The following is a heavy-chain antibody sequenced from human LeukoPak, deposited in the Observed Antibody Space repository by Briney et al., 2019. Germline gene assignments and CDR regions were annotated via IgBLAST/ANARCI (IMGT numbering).Heavy chain of an antibody. CDR3: TRDQMNY. V-gene: IGHV3-53*01. D-gene: IGHD5-24*01. CDR1: EFTVSRNY. J-gene: IGHJ4*02. Sequence: GGSLRLSCTASEFTVSRNYMLWARQAPGKGLEWVSLIFSNGDTHYADSVKGRFTISRDTSKNTVSLQMNSLRVEDTAMYYCTRDQMNYWGQGTLVTVSS. CDR2: IFSNGDT.